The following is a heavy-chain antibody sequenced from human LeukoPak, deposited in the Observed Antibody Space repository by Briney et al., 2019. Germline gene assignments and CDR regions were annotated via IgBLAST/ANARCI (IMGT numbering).Heavy chain of an antibody. Sequence: XSSSXYXGWIRQXPXXGLEWIGSIYYSGSTYYNPSLKSRVTISVDKSKNQFSLKLSYVTAADTAVYXXXXXAXXXXXXXXYXXFWGQGTLVTVSS. CDR1: XSSSXY. J-gene: IGHJ4*02. CDR2: IYYSGST. CDR3: XXXAXXXXXXXXYXXF. V-gene: IGHV4-39*07.